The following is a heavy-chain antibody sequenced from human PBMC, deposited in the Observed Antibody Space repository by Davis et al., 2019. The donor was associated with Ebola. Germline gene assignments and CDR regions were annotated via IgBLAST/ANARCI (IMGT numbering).Heavy chain of an antibody. CDR1: GGTFSSYT. CDR3: ASSGSNWYAATF. J-gene: IGHJ3*01. V-gene: IGHV1-69*02. D-gene: IGHD6-13*01. Sequence: SVPVSCKASGGTFSSYTISWVRQAPGQGLEWMGRIIPILGIANYAQKFQGRVTITADKSTSTAYMGLSSLRSEDTAVYYCASSGSNWYAATFWGQGTMVTVSS. CDR2: IIPILGIA.